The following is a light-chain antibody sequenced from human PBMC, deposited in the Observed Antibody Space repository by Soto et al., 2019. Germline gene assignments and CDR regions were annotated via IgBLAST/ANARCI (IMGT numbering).Light chain of an antibody. CDR1: QSISSW. CDR3: QQYNSYS. V-gene: IGKV1-5*03. Sequence: DIQMTQSPSTLSASVGDRVTITCRASQSISSWLAWYQQKPGKAPKLLIYKASSLESGVPSRFSGSGSGTEFTLTISSLQPDDFATDYCQQYNSYSFGPGTKVDIK. J-gene: IGKJ3*01. CDR2: KAS.